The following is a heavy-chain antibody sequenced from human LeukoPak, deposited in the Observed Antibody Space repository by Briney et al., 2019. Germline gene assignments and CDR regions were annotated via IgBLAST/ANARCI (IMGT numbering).Heavy chain of an antibody. CDR1: GFTFSSYA. D-gene: IGHD2-15*01. CDR3: AKANGRDCSGGTCYSLDY. CDR2: ISGSGGST. V-gene: IGHV3-23*01. Sequence: GGSLRLSCAASGFTFSSYAMSWVRQAPGKGLEWVSAISGSGGSTYYADSVKGRFTISRDNSKNTLYLQMNSLRAEDTAVYYCAKANGRDCSGGTCYSLDYWGQGTLVTISS. J-gene: IGHJ4*02.